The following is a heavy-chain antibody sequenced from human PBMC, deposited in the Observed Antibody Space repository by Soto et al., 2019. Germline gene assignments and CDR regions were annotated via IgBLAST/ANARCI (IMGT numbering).Heavy chain of an antibody. CDR2: ISSSSSYI. CDR3: AGGFWSGSPYGMDV. J-gene: IGHJ6*02. CDR1: GFTFSSYS. D-gene: IGHD3-3*01. Sequence: PGGSLRLSCAASGFTFSSYSMNWVRQAPGKGLEWVSSISSSSSYIYYADSVKGRFTISRDNAKNSLYLQMNSLRAEDTAVYYCAGGFWSGSPYGMDVWGQGTTVTSP. V-gene: IGHV3-21*01.